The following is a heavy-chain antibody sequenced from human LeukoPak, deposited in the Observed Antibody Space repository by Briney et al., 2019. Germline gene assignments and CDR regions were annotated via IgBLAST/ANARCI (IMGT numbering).Heavy chain of an antibody. D-gene: IGHD1-26*01. V-gene: IGHV3-30*18. CDR1: GFTFSSYG. Sequence: GGSLRLSCAASGFTFSSYGMHWVRQAPGKGLEWVAVISYDGSNKYYADSVKGRFTISRDNSKNTLYLQMNSLRAEDTAVYYCAKLTYYDDYYGMDVWGQGTTVTVSS. J-gene: IGHJ6*02. CDR2: ISYDGSNK. CDR3: AKLTYYDDYYGMDV.